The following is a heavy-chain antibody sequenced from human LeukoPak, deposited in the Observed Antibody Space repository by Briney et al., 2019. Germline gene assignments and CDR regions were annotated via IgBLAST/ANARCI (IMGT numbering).Heavy chain of an antibody. D-gene: IGHD2-15*01. V-gene: IGHV3-9*01. CDR3: AKDIAGSGGSVDC. CDR1: GFTFSSYG. Sequence: GGSLRLSCAASGFTFSSYGMSWVRQAPGKGLEWVSGISWNSGSIGYADSWKGRCTISRDNAKNSLYLQMNSLRAEDTALYYCAKDIAGSGGSVDCWGQGTLVTVSS. J-gene: IGHJ4*02. CDR2: ISWNSGSI.